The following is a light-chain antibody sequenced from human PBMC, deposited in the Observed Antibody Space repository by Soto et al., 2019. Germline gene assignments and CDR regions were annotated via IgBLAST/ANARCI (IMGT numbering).Light chain of an antibody. Sequence: DIQLTQSPSFLSASVGDRVTITCRASQGISSYLAWYQQKPGKAPKLLIYAASTLQSGVPSRFSGSGSGPEFTLTIGSLQPEDFATYYCQQLNSYPPFFGGGTKVEIK. CDR1: QGISSY. V-gene: IGKV1-9*01. J-gene: IGKJ4*01. CDR2: AAS. CDR3: QQLNSYPPF.